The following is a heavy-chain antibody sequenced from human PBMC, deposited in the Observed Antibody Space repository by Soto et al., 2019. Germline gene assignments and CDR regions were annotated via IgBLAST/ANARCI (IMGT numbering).Heavy chain of an antibody. D-gene: IGHD3-3*01. CDR3: ARDSRLRFLEWLLPEYYYYYYGMDV. CDR1: GGTFSSYA. J-gene: IGHJ6*02. CDR2: IIPIFGTA. V-gene: IGHV1-69*01. Sequence: QVQLVQSGAEVKKPGSSVKVSCKASGGTFSSYAISWVRQAPGQGLEWMGGIIPIFGTANYEQKFQGRVTITADESTSTAYMELSSLRSEDTAVYYCARDSRLRFLEWLLPEYYYYYYGMDVWGQGTTVTVSS.